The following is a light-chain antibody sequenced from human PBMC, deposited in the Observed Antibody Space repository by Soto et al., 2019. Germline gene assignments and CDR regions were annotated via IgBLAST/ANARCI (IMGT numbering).Light chain of an antibody. Sequence: DVQMTQSPSTLSASVGDRVTITCRASQSIGDWLAWFQQKPGRAPKLLIYKASNLESGVPSTFSGSASGTEFTPTISSLQPNDFATYYCQEYYDYSWTFGQGTKVDVK. J-gene: IGKJ1*01. CDR3: QEYYDYSWT. CDR1: QSIGDW. CDR2: KAS. V-gene: IGKV1-5*03.